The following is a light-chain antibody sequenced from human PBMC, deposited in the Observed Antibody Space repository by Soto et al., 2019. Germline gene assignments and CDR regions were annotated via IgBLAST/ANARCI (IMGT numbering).Light chain of an antibody. Sequence: MTQSPATLSVSPGERATLSCRASQNINSNLAWYQQKPGQSPRLLIYSESIRATGIPARFSVSGSGTEFTLIISSLQSEDFGVYYCQQYNDWPWTFGQGTKV. CDR1: QNINSN. CDR3: QQYNDWPWT. J-gene: IGKJ1*01. CDR2: SES. V-gene: IGKV3-15*01.